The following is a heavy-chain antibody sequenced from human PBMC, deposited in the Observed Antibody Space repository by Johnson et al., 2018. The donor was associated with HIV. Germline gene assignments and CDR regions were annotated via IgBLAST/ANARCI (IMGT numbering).Heavy chain of an antibody. CDR3: ASLRAGAFDI. CDR1: GFTVSSNY. Sequence: MLLVESGGGLVQPGGSLRLSCAASGFTVSSNYMSWVRQAPGKGLEWVSVIYSGGSTYYADSVKGRFTISRDNSKNTLYLQMNSLRAEDTAVYYCASLRAGAFDIWGQGTMVTVSS. V-gene: IGHV3-66*01. J-gene: IGHJ3*02. CDR2: IYSGGST.